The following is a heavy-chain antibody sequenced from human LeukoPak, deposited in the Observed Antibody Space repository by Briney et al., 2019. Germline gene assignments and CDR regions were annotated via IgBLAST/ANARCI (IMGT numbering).Heavy chain of an antibody. CDR1: GGSISSYY. V-gene: IGHV4-59*01. D-gene: IGHD2-8*01. J-gene: IGHJ3*02. CDR2: IYYSGST. CDR3: TRSTNLEAFDI. Sequence: PSETLSLTCTVSGGSISSYYWSWIRQPPAKGLEWIGYIYYSGSTNYNPSLKSRVTISVDTSKNQCSLKLSSVTTADTAVYYCTRSTNLEAFDIWGQGTMVTVSS.